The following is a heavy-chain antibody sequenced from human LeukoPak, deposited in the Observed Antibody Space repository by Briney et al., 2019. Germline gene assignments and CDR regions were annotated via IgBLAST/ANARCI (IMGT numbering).Heavy chain of an antibody. D-gene: IGHD3-10*01. CDR2: ISSSSSTI. J-gene: IGHJ4*02. CDR1: GFTFNTYS. V-gene: IGHV3-48*01. Sequence: GGSLRLSCEASGFTFNTYSMNWARQAPGKGLQWVSYISSSSSTIYYADSVKGRFTISRDNAKNSLYLQMNSLRAEDTAVYYCARALWFGETFPAYWGQGTLVTVSS. CDR3: ARALWFGETFPAY.